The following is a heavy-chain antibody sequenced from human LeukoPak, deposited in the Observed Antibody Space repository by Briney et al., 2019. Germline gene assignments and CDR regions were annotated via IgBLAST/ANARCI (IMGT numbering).Heavy chain of an antibody. CDR1: GFTFSSYG. J-gene: IGHJ4*02. D-gene: IGHD3-9*01. CDR2: ISWNSGSI. CDR3: AKDWLD. Sequence: PGGSLRLSCAASGFTFSSYGMNWVRQAPGKGLEWVSGISWNSGSIGYADSVKGRFTISRDNAKNSLYLRMNSLRAEDTALYYCAKDWLDWGQGTLVTVSS. V-gene: IGHV3-9*01.